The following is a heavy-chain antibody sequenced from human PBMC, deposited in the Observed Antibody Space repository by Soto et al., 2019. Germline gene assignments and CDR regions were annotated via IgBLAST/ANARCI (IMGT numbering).Heavy chain of an antibody. Sequence: NPSETLSLTCAVYGGSFSGDYWSWIRQPPGKGLEGIGEINHSGSTNYNPSLKSRVTISVDTSKNQSSLKLSSVTAADTAVYYCARGIRVLLWFGELLFDYWGQGTLVTVSS. D-gene: IGHD3-10*01. CDR2: INHSGST. V-gene: IGHV4-34*01. CDR3: ARGIRVLLWFGELLFDY. CDR1: GGSFSGDY. J-gene: IGHJ4*02.